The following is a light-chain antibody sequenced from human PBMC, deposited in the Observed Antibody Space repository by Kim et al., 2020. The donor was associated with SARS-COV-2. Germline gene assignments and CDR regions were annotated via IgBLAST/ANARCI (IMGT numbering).Light chain of an antibody. V-gene: IGKV3-20*01. CDR2: GAS. J-gene: IGKJ2*01. Sequence: EIVLTQSPDTLSLSPGERATLSCRASQSIDGRFLAWYQQKPGQAPRFLIYGASNRATGIADRFSGSGSGTDFTLTISRLEPEDFAVYHCQHYVSSQYIFGQGTKLEI. CDR1: QSIDGRF. CDR3: QHYVSSQYI.